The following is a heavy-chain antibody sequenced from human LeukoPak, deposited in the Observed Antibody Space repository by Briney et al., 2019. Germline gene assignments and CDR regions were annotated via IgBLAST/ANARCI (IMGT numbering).Heavy chain of an antibody. J-gene: IGHJ5*02. V-gene: IGHV4-39*01. Sequence: PSETLSLTCTVSGGSISSSSYYWGWIRQPPGKGLEWIGSIYYSGSTYYNPSLKSRVTISVDTSKNQFSLKLSSVTAADTAVYYCARHKPRLPANLFDPWGQGTLVTVSS. CDR1: GGSISSSSYY. D-gene: IGHD2-2*01. CDR2: IYYSGST. CDR3: ARHKPRLPANLFDP.